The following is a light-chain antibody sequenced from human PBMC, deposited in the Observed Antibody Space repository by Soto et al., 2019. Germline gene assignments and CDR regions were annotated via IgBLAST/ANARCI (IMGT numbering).Light chain of an antibody. J-gene: IGKJ4*01. CDR1: QSVGNNY. CDR3: HQHAESPLT. Sequence: EIVLTQSPGTLSLSPGERATLSCRASQSVGNNYLAWYQQKPGQAHRLLIYTASIRATGIPDRFSGSGSGADFTLTISRLEPEDFAVYYCHQHAESPLTFGGGTRVDIK. V-gene: IGKV3-20*01. CDR2: TAS.